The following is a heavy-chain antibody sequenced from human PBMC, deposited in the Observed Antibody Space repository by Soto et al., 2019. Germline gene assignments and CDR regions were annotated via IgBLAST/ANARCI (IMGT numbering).Heavy chain of an antibody. CDR3: AEGGYSSGWYIH. D-gene: IGHD6-19*01. CDR1: GGTFSSYT. Sequence: QVQLVQSGAAVKKPGSSVKVSCKASGGTFSSYTISWVRQAPGQGLEWMGRIIPILGIANYAQKFQGRVTITADKSTSTAYMELSSLRSEDTAVYYCAEGGYSSGWYIHWGQGTLVTVSS. V-gene: IGHV1-69*02. J-gene: IGHJ4*02. CDR2: IIPILGIA.